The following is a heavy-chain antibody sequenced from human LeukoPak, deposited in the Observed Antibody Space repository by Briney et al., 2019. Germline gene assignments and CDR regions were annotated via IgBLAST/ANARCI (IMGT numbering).Heavy chain of an antibody. CDR1: GGSISSYY. Sequence: KASETLSLTCTVSGGSISSYYWSWIRQPAGKGLEWIGRIYTSGSTNYNPSLKSRVTMSVDTSKNQFSLKLSSVTAADTAVYYCARVAVVIDPPDAFDIWGQGTMVTVSS. CDR2: IYTSGST. D-gene: IGHD2-21*01. J-gene: IGHJ3*02. V-gene: IGHV4-4*07. CDR3: ARVAVVIDPPDAFDI.